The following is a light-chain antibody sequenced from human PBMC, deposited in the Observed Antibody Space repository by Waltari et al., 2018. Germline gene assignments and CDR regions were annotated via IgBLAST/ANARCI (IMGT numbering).Light chain of an antibody. Sequence: QSVLTQPPSASGTPGQRVSISCSGSYSNLGRNYLSWYQQLPGTAPKLLIYRNDQRPSGVPDRFSGSKYGTTAFLAISELRSEDEAVYYCASWDDSHYVFGGGTKVTVL. J-gene: IGLJ1*01. CDR2: RND. CDR3: ASWDDSHYV. V-gene: IGLV1-47*01. CDR1: YSNLGRNY.